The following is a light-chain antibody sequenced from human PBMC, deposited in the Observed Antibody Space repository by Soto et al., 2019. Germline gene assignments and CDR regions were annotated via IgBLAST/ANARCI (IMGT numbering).Light chain of an antibody. CDR1: SSDLGGLNY. CDR3: SSYTTVPSPQWV. Sequence: QSVLTQPASVSGSPGQSITIPCSGRSSDLGGLNYVSWYQQHPGKVPKLIIYKVDNRPSGISDRFSASKSGNTASLTISGLQAEDEAHYYCSSYTTVPSPQWVFAGGTKVTAL. J-gene: IGLJ3*02. V-gene: IGLV2-14*01. CDR2: KVD.